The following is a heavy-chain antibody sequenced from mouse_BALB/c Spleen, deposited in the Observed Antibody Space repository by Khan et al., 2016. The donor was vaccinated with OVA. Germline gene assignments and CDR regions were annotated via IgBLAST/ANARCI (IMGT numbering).Heavy chain of an antibody. D-gene: IGHD1-1*01. CDR1: GYTFTNYG. J-gene: IGHJ4*01. V-gene: IGHV9-3-1*01. CDR3: ASSPYFSETRDY. CDR2: INTYTDEP. Sequence: QIQLVQSGPELKKPGETVKLSCKASGYTFTNYGMNWVKQSPGKALKWMGWINTYTDEPTYADDFKGRFAFSLETSATTAYLQINNLKNEDTATYVCASSPYFSETRDYWGQGTSVTVSS.